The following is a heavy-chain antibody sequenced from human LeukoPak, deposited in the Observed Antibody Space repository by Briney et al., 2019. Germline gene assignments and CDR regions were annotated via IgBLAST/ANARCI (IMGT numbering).Heavy chain of an antibody. CDR1: GFTFSSYG. CDR3: AKDLREGYYDSSGTFDY. D-gene: IGHD3-22*01. V-gene: IGHV3-30*02. J-gene: IGHJ4*02. CDR2: IRYDGSNK. Sequence: GGSLRLSCAASGFTFSSYGMHWVRQAPGEGMEWVALIRYDGSNKYYAESVKGRLTISRDSSKNTLYLQMNSLRAEDTAVYYCAKDLREGYYDSSGTFDYWGQGTLVTVSS.